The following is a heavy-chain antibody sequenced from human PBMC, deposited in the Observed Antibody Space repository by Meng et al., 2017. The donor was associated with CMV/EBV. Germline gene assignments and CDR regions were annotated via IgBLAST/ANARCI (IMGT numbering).Heavy chain of an antibody. V-gene: IGHV1-8*03. CDR1: GYTFTSYD. J-gene: IGHJ6*01. Sequence: ASVKVSCKASGYTFTSYDINWVRQATGQGLEWMGWMNPNSGNTGYAQKFQGRVTITRNTSISTAYMELSSLRSEDTAVYYCARVGSTIWGEGEEGMEGWGQGTTVTVSS. D-gene: IGHD3-16*01. CDR3: ARVGSTIWGEGEEGMEG. CDR2: MNPNSGNT.